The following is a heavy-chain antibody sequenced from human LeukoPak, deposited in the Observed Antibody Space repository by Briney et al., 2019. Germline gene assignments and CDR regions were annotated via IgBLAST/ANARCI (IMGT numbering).Heavy chain of an antibody. CDR3: SKDLTSDFGGDLDP. Sequence: GGSLRLSCAASGFTFSSYAMSWVRQAPGKGLEWVSAISGSGYSTYYADSVKGRFTISRDNSKSTVYLQMNSLRVEDAAVYYCSKDLTSDFGGDLDPWGQGTLVTVSS. CDR1: GFTFSSYA. J-gene: IGHJ5*02. V-gene: IGHV3-23*01. CDR2: ISGSGYST. D-gene: IGHD3-10*01.